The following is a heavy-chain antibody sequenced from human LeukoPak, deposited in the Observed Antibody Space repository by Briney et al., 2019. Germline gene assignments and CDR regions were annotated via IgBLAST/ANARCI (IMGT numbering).Heavy chain of an antibody. CDR3: AKSDGGTIGCKLLNY. CDR1: GFAFNNYA. D-gene: IGHD2-15*01. V-gene: IGHV3-23*01. CDR2: ISGDGDAT. J-gene: IGHJ4*02. Sequence: GGSLRLSCAASGFAFNNYAMSWVRQAPGKGLEWVSAISGDGDATKYADSVKGRFTISRDNSKNTLSLQMNGLRVEDTAVYYCAKSDGGTIGCKLLNYWGQGTLVTVSS.